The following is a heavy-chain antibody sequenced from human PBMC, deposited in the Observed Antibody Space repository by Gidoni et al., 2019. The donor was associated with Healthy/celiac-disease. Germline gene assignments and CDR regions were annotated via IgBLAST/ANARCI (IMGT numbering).Heavy chain of an antibody. CDR1: GGSFSGYS. Sequence: QVQLQQWGAGLLKPSETLSLTCAVYGGSFSGYSWSWIRQPPGKGLEWIGEINHSGSTNYNPSLKSRVTISVDTSKNQFSLKLSSVTAADTAVYYCARAPNYDYVWGSYRDNDYWGQGTLVTVSS. CDR2: INHSGST. CDR3: ARAPNYDYVWGSYRDNDY. V-gene: IGHV4-34*01. D-gene: IGHD3-16*02. J-gene: IGHJ4*02.